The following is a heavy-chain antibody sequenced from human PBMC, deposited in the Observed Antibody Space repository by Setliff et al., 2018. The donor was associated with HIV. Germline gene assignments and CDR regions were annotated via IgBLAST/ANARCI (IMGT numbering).Heavy chain of an antibody. J-gene: IGHJ4*02. Sequence: KTSETLSLTCAVSGDSISSSNWWSWVRQPPGKGLEWIGEMSHSGSAAYNPSLRSRVTMSLDKSNNQFSLKLNSVTAADTATYYCARRRDGYNLIDYWGQGTLVTVS. D-gene: IGHD5-12*01. CDR1: GDSISSSNW. CDR3: ARRRDGYNLIDY. CDR2: MSHSGSA. V-gene: IGHV4-4*02.